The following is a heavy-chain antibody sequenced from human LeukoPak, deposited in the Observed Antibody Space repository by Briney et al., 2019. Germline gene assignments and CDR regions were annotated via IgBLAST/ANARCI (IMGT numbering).Heavy chain of an antibody. Sequence: PGGSLRLSCAASGFTFSSYGMSWVRQAPGRGLEWLANISQDGSEKFFADSMKGRLTISRDNAKNSLYLEINSMRTEDTAVYYCARLGPGINFFYLDYWGQGTLVTVSS. CDR3: ARLGPGINFFYLDY. V-gene: IGHV3-7*01. CDR1: GFTFSSYG. D-gene: IGHD3-10*01. J-gene: IGHJ4*02. CDR2: ISQDGSEK.